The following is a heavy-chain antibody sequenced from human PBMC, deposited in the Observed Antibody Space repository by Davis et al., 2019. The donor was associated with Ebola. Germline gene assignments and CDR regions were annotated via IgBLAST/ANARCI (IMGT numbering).Heavy chain of an antibody. D-gene: IGHD6-6*01. CDR1: GFTFSSYW. CDR3: ARGKDSSTSRSVLMDY. J-gene: IGHJ4*02. Sequence: GESLKISCAASGFTFSSYWMHWVRQAPGKGLVWVSHINSDGTITNYADSVKGRFTISRDNDKNTLYLQMNSLRAEDTAVYYCARGKDSSTSRSVLMDYWGQGTLVTVSS. V-gene: IGHV3-74*01. CDR2: INSDGTIT.